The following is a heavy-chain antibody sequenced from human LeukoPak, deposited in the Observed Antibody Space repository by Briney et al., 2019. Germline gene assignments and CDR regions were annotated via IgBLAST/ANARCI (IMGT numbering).Heavy chain of an antibody. Sequence: SETLSLTCTVSDGSISSYYWSWIRQPPGKGLEWIGYVYYSGSTNCNPSLKSRVTISVDTSKTQFSLKLSSVTAADTAVYYCARQTYGYSAAYYYYYGMDVWGQGTTVTVSS. V-gene: IGHV4-59*08. J-gene: IGHJ6*02. CDR1: DGSISSYY. CDR2: VYYSGST. CDR3: ARQTYGYSAAYYYYYGMDV. D-gene: IGHD5-18*01.